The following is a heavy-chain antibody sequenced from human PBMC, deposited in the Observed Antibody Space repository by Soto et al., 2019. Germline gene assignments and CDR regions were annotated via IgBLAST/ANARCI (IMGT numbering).Heavy chain of an antibody. CDR2: ISGSGGST. CDR1: GFTFSSYA. Sequence: EVQLLESGGGLVQPGGSLRLSCAASGFTFSSYAMSWVRQAPGKGLEWVSAISGSGGSTYYADSVKGRFTISRDNSKNTLYLQMNSLRAEDTAVYYCASERRERRITMVRGPFDYWGQGTLVTVSS. CDR3: ASERRERRITMVRGPFDY. J-gene: IGHJ4*02. D-gene: IGHD3-10*01. V-gene: IGHV3-23*01.